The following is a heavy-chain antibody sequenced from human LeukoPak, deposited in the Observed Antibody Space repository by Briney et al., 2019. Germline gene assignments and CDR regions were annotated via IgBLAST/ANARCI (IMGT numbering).Heavy chain of an antibody. J-gene: IGHJ3*02. V-gene: IGHV1-3*01. CDR2: INAGNGNT. D-gene: IGHD3-10*01. CDR3: ARVKVLLWFGELFDDAFDI. Sequence: ASVNVSCKASGYTFTSYAMHWVRQAPGQRLEWMGRINAGNGNTKYSQKFQGRVTITRDTSASTAYMELSSLRSEDTAVYYCARVKVLLWFGELFDDAFDIWGQGTMVTVSS. CDR1: GYTFTSYA.